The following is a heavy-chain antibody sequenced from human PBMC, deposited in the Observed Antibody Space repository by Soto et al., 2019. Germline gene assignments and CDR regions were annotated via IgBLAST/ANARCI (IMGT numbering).Heavy chain of an antibody. CDR3: AKDLPHVDYHPISY. CDR2: ISYDGSNK. Sequence: GGSLTLSCAASGFTFTSYGMHWVRQAPDKGLEWVAVISYDGSNKYYADSVKGRFTISRDNSKNTLYLQMNSLRAEDTAVYYCAKDLPHVDYHPISYWGQGTLVTVSS. J-gene: IGHJ4*02. D-gene: IGHD3-16*01. CDR1: GFTFTSYG. V-gene: IGHV3-30*18.